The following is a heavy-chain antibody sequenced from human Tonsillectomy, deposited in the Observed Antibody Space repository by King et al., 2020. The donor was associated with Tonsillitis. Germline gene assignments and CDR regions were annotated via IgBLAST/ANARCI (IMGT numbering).Heavy chain of an antibody. Sequence: QLQESGPGLVKPSQTLSLTCNVSGGSLSSGSYYWSWIRQPAVKGLEWIGRVYTTGITNYNPSLESRVTISVDRSKNQFSLDLSSVTAADTAVYYCAGASGGCSGGSCYSGEYFDLWGRGTLVTVSS. CDR1: GGSLSSGSYY. J-gene: IGHJ2*01. V-gene: IGHV4-61*02. CDR2: VYTTGIT. D-gene: IGHD2-15*01. CDR3: AGASGGCSGGSCYSGEYFDL.